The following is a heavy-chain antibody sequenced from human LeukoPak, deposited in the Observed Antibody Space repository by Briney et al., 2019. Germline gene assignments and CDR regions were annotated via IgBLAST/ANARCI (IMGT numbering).Heavy chain of an antibody. Sequence: GASVKVSCKASGYTFTSYYMHWVRQAPGQGLEWMGIINPSGGSTSYAQKFQGRVTMTRDTSTSTVYMELSSLRSEDTAVYYCARVEEPYYYDSSGSYYFDYWGQGTLVTVSS. V-gene: IGHV1-46*01. D-gene: IGHD3-22*01. CDR1: GYTFTSYY. CDR3: ARVEEPYYYDSSGSYYFDY. J-gene: IGHJ4*02. CDR2: INPSGGST.